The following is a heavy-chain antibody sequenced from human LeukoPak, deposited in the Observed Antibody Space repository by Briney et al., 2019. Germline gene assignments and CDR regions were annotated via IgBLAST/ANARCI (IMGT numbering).Heavy chain of an antibody. CDR1: GGSFSGYY. CDR2: INHVGST. Sequence: SETLSLTCAVYGGSFSGYYWTWIRQPPGKGLEWIGEINHVGSTKYNPSLKSRATMSVDPSRNQFSLKLSAVTAADTAFYYCARGRNNQITMIRGPNHYFGLDFWGQGTTVIVSS. J-gene: IGHJ6*02. D-gene: IGHD3-10*01. V-gene: IGHV4-34*01. CDR3: ARGRNNQITMIRGPNHYFGLDF.